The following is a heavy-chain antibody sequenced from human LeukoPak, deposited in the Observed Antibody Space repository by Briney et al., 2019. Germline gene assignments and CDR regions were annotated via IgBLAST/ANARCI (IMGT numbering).Heavy chain of an antibody. CDR1: GGSISSYY. CDR2: IYYSGST. V-gene: IGHV4-39*01. Sequence: SSETLSLTCTVSGGSISSYYWGWIRQPPGKGLEWIGSIYYSGSTYYNPSLKSRVTISVDTSKNQFSLKLSSVTAADTAVYYCARHSEGNGGYSYGPLLYYYYGMDVWGQGTTVTVSS. J-gene: IGHJ6*02. D-gene: IGHD5-18*01. CDR3: ARHSEGNGGYSYGPLLYYYYGMDV.